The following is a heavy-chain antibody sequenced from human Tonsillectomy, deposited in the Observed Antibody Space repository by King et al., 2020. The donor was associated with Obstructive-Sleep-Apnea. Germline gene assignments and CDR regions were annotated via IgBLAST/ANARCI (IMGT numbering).Heavy chain of an antibody. J-gene: IGHJ6*02. D-gene: IGHD3-16*01. V-gene: IGHV3-21*01. Sequence: VQLVESGGGLVKPGGSLRLSCAASGFTFSSYSMNWVRQAPGKGLEWVSSIIISSSYIYYADSVKGRFTISRDNAKNSLYLQMNSLRAEDTAVYYCAREGFGSYYYGMDVWGQGTTVTVSS. CDR2: IIISSSYI. CDR3: AREGFGSYYYGMDV. CDR1: GFTFSSYS.